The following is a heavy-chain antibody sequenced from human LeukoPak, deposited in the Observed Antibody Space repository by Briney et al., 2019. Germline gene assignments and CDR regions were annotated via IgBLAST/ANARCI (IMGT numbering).Heavy chain of an antibody. CDR3: ARHVRIRPTYNWNYVRAFDI. V-gene: IGHV4-4*07. CDR1: GGSISSYY. D-gene: IGHD1-7*01. Sequence: PSETLSLTCTVSGGSISSYYWSWIRQPAGKGLEWIGRIYTSGSTNYNPSLKSRVTMSVDTSKNQFSLKLSSVTAADTAVYYCARHVRIRPTYNWNYVRAFDIWGQGTMVTVSS. J-gene: IGHJ3*02. CDR2: IYTSGST.